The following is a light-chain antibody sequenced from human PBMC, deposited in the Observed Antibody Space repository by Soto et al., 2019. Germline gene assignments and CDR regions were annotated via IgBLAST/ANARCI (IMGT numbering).Light chain of an antibody. CDR3: MQHTYIPPT. CDR1: QSLAYSDGKTY. CDR2: QIS. V-gene: IGKV2-24*01. J-gene: IGKJ2*01. Sequence: DVVLTQTPLSSPVTLGQPASISCRSSQSLAYSDGKTYLSWLQQRPGQPPRLLIYQISKRLSGVPDRFSGSGAGTDFTLKISRVEAEDVGFYYCMQHTYIPPTFGQGTKLEIK.